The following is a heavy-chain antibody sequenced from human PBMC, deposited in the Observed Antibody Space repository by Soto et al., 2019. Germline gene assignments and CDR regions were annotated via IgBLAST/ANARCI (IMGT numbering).Heavy chain of an antibody. J-gene: IGHJ5*02. CDR2: IYYSGST. CDR3: AESGSYYNWFDP. CDR1: GGSISSSSYY. Sequence: SETLSLTCTVSGGSISSSSYYWGWIRQPPGKGLEWIGSIYYSGSTYYNPSLKSRVTISVDTSKNQFSLKLSSVTAADTAVYYCAESGSYYNWFDPWGQGTLVTVSS. V-gene: IGHV4-39*01. D-gene: IGHD1-26*01.